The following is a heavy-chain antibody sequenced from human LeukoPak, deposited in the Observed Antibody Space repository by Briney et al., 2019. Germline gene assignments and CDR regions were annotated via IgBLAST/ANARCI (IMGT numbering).Heavy chain of an antibody. CDR1: GFTFSSYA. V-gene: IGHV3-30-3*01. CDR2: LSYDGSNK. CDR3: ARDPRNLYYFDY. J-gene: IGHJ4*02. Sequence: GGSLRLSCAASGFTFSSYAMHWVRQAPGKGLEGVTVLSYDGSNKYYADSVKGRFTISRDNSKNTLYLQMNSLRAADTAVYYCARDPRNLYYFDYWGQGTLVTVSS. D-gene: IGHD1-14*01.